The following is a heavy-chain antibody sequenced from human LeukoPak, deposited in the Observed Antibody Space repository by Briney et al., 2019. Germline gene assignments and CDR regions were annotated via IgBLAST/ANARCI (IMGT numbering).Heavy chain of an antibody. Sequence: AASVNVSCKASGYTFTGYYIHWVRQAPGQGLEWMGWINPNSGATNYAQRFQGRVTMTRDTSISTAYMELSSLTSDDTAVYFCARVRERTTSAAAYWGQGTLVTVSS. CDR1: GYTFTGYY. V-gene: IGHV1-2*02. CDR3: ARVRERTTSAAAY. J-gene: IGHJ4*02. CDR2: INPNSGAT. D-gene: IGHD4-17*01.